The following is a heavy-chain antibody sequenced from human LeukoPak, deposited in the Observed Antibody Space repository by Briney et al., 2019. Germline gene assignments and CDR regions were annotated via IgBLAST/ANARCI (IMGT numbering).Heavy chain of an antibody. CDR1: GFTFSSYG. V-gene: IGHV3-33*01. CDR2: IWYDGSNK. D-gene: IGHD2-15*01. Sequence: PGRSLRLSYAASGFTFSSYGMHWVRQAPGKGLEWVAVIWYDGSNKYYADSVKGRFTISRDNSKNTLYLQMNSLRAEDTAVYYCARGYCSGGSCDYFDYWGQGTLVTVSS. CDR3: ARGYCSGGSCDYFDY. J-gene: IGHJ4*02.